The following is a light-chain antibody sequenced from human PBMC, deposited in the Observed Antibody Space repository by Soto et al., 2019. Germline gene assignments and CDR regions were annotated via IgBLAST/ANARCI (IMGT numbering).Light chain of an antibody. J-gene: IGKJ1*01. Sequence: DIQMTQSPSTLSASVGDRVTMTWLASQSISSWLAWYQQKPGKAPKLLIYDASSLESGVPSRFSGSGSGTEFTLTISSLQPDDFATYYCQQYNSYSGTFGQGTKVDIK. CDR3: QQYNSYSGT. CDR2: DAS. CDR1: QSISSW. V-gene: IGKV1-5*01.